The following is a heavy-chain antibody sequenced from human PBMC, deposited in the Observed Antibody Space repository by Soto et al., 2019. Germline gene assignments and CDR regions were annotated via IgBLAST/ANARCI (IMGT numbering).Heavy chain of an antibody. Sequence: PSETLSLTCAVYGGSFSGYYWSWIRQPPGKGLEWIGEINHSGSTNYNPSLKSRVTISVDTSKNHFSLKLSSVTAADTAVYYCARDGRFLEWLSYDYWGQGTLVTVSS. CDR1: GGSFSGYY. J-gene: IGHJ4*02. V-gene: IGHV4-34*01. CDR3: ARDGRFLEWLSYDY. D-gene: IGHD3-3*01. CDR2: INHSGST.